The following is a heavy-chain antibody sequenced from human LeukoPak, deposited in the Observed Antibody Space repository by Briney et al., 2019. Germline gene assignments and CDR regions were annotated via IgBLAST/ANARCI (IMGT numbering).Heavy chain of an antibody. Sequence: GGSLRLSCAASGFTFSSYGMHWVRQAPGKGLEWVAVISYDGSNKYFADSVKGRFTISRDNSKNTLYLQMNSLRAEDTAVYYCAKDLNYYGSGSYPLFDYWGQGTLVTVSS. CDR3: AKDLNYYGSGSYPLFDY. CDR2: ISYDGSNK. V-gene: IGHV3-30*18. J-gene: IGHJ4*02. CDR1: GFTFSSYG. D-gene: IGHD3-10*01.